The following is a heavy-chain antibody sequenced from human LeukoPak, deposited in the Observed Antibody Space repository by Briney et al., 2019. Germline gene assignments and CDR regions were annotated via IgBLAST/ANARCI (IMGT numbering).Heavy chain of an antibody. Sequence: PGGPLSLSCAASGCTFSDYYMSGVRQAPAKGLEWGGVIRSKAYGGTTEYAASVKARFTISRDDFKSIAYLQMNSLRAEDTAVYYCASETVAGTEGFDYWGQGTLVTVSS. V-gene: IGHV3-71*01. J-gene: IGHJ4*02. CDR3: ASETVAGTEGFDY. CDR2: IRSKAYGGTT. CDR1: GCTFSDYY. D-gene: IGHD6-19*01.